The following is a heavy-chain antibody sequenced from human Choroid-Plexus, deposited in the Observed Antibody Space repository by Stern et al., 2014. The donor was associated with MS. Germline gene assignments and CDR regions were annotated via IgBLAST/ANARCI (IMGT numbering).Heavy chain of an antibody. J-gene: IGHJ6*02. V-gene: IGHV1-2*02. CDR2: INPNTGGT. CDR1: GYIFTGYY. CDR3: ARDQRGITIFGVVTDYYYLGMDV. Sequence: QMQLVQSGAEVKKPGASGKVSCKTSGYIFTGYYIHWVRQAPGQGLEWMAWINPNTGGTTYAQKFQGRVTMSRDTSISTAYVELSSLTSDDTAVYYCARDQRGITIFGVVTDYYYLGMDVWGQGTTVTVSS. D-gene: IGHD3-3*01.